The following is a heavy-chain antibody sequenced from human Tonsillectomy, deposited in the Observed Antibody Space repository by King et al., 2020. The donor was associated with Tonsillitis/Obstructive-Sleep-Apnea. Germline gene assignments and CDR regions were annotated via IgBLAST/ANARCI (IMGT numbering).Heavy chain of an antibody. CDR2: VIPTLGIG. V-gene: IGHV1-69*09. CDR3: AREGSGGGSWGYGWFDS. D-gene: IGHD2-8*02. CDR1: GGTFNSYG. J-gene: IGHJ5*01. Sequence: QLVQSGAEVKKTGSSVKVSCKASGGTFNSYGISWVRQAPGQGLEWMGRVIPTLGIGKNAQKFQGRVTISADKSTTTAYMELSSLRSEDTAVYYCAREGSGGGSWGYGWFDSWGQGTLVTVSS.